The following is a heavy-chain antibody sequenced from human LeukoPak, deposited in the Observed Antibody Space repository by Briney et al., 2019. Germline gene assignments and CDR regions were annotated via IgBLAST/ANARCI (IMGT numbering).Heavy chain of an antibody. D-gene: IGHD3-9*01. J-gene: IGHJ6*04. CDR1: RFPFSIYA. V-gene: IGHV3-23*01. CDR2: ISGSGHFT. CDR3: AKDLGYDILTGPMKSFYGMDV. Sequence: GSLRLSCAASRFPFSIYAMTWVRPVPGKGLEWVSGISGSGHFTYYADSVKGLFTICRYNSKNKVYLQMNSLRAEDTALYYCAKDLGYDILTGPMKSFYGMDVWGKGTTVTVSS.